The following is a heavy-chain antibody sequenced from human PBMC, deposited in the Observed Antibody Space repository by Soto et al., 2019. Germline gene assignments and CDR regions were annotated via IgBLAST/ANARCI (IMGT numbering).Heavy chain of an antibody. J-gene: IGHJ5*02. CDR3: ARALTTVTLFDP. Sequence: QVQLQESGPGLVKPSQTLSLTCTVSGGSISSGGYYWSWIRQHPGKGLEWIGYIYYGGSTYYNPALKSRVTISVDTSKNQFALKLTSVTAADTAVYYCARALTTVTLFDPWGQGTLVTDSS. V-gene: IGHV4-31*03. CDR2: IYYGGST. D-gene: IGHD4-17*01. CDR1: GGSISSGGYY.